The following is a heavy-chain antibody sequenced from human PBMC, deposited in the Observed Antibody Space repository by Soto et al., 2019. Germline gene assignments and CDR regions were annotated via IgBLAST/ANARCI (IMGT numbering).Heavy chain of an antibody. CDR1: GGSISSGGSY. J-gene: IGHJ4*02. CDR3: VRYCSTTKCPFDY. CDR2: IYYSGNT. Sequence: SETLSLTCTVSGGSISSGGSYWGWIRQPPGKGLEWIGYIYYSGNTILSASLRSRVTLSVDTSKNQFSLNLSSVTAADTAVYYCVRYCSTTKCPFDYWGQGALVTVSS. V-gene: IGHV4-30-4*01. D-gene: IGHD2-2*01.